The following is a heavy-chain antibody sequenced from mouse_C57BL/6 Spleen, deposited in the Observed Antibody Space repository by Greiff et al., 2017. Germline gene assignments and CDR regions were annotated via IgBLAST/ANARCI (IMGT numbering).Heavy chain of an antibody. CDR2: ISNKANGYTT. V-gene: IGHV7-3*01. CDR3: ARSGTSYDFDY. D-gene: IGHD4-1*01. CDR1: GFTFTDYY. J-gene: IGHJ2*01. Sequence: EVKLQESGGGLVQPGGSLSLSCAASGFTFTDYYMSWVRQPPGKALEWLGFISNKANGYTTDYSASVKGRFTISRDNSQSILYLQMNALRAEDSATYYGARSGTSYDFDYGGQGTTLTFSS.